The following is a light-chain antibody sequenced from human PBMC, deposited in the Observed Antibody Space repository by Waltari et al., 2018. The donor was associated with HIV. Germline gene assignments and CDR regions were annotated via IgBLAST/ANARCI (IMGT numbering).Light chain of an antibody. V-gene: IGKV3-11*01. J-gene: IGKJ4*01. CDR2: DGS. CDR1: QRLSGA. CDR3: QHLRDWPVT. Sequence: EIMLAQSPVTLSLSPGERATLFCRANQRLSGALAWYQQKTGQAPRLLIYDGSNRATGVPARFSGSGSVIDFCCFISSLEPEVLSVYYCQHLRDWPVTFGGGTKVDIK.